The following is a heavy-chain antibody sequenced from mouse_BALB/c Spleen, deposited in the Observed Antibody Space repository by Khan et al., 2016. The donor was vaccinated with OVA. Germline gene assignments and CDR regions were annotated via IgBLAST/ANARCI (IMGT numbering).Heavy chain of an antibody. CDR2: INPSTGYS. Sequence: QVQLKESGAELAKPGASVKMSCKASGYTFTSYWMHWVKQMPGQGLEWIGYINPSTGYSEYNQKFKDKATLTADKSSSTAYMQLSSLTSDDSAVYYCANHGSSSAWFAYWGQGTLVTVSA. J-gene: IGHJ3*01. CDR3: ANHGSSSAWFAY. D-gene: IGHD1-1*01. CDR1: GYTFTSYW. V-gene: IGHV1-7*01.